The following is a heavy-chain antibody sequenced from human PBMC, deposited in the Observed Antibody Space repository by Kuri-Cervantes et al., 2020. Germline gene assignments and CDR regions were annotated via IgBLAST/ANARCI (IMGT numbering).Heavy chain of an antibody. Sequence: SVKVSCKASGGTFSSYAISWVRQAPGQGLEWMGGIIPIFGTANYAQKFQGRVTITADESTSTTYMELSGLRSEDTAVYYCATNRGIAVAGSPEFDYWGQGTLVTVSS. V-gene: IGHV1-69*13. CDR2: IIPIFGTA. CDR3: ATNRGIAVAGSPEFDY. J-gene: IGHJ4*02. CDR1: GGTFSSYA. D-gene: IGHD6-19*01.